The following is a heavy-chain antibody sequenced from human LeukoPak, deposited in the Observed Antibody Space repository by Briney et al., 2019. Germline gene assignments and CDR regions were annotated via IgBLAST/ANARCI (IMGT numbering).Heavy chain of an antibody. D-gene: IGHD1-1*01. CDR3: AKDSWNDDAFDI. CDR1: GFTFSSYA. CDR2: ISGSGGST. V-gene: IGHV3-23*01. J-gene: IGHJ3*02. Sequence: GGSLRLSCAASGFTFSSYAMSWVRQAPGKGLEWVSAISGSGGSTYYADSVKGRFTISRDNSKNTLYLQMNSLRVEDTAVYYCAKDSWNDDAFDIWGQGTMVTVSS.